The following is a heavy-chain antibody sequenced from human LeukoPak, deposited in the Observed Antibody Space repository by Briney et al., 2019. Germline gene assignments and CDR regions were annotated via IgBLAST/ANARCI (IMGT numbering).Heavy chain of an antibody. CDR3: VRDLGGRSGH. CDR2: INEDGSTT. J-gene: IGHJ4*02. D-gene: IGHD1-26*01. V-gene: IGHV3-74*01. Sequence: GGSLRLSCAASGFTFSSYWMHWVRQAPGKGLVWVSRINEDGSTTNYADSVKGRSTIFRDNAKNTLYLQMNSLRAEDTAVYYCVRDLGGRSGHWGQGTLVTVSS. CDR1: GFTFSSYW.